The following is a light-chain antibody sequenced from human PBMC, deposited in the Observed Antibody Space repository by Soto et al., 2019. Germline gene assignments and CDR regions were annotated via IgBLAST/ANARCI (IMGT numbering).Light chain of an antibody. CDR1: QGISNY. J-gene: IGKJ1*01. CDR3: QQYNPAPRT. V-gene: IGKV1-27*01. Sequence: DIQMTQSPSSLSASVGDRVTITCRASQGISNYLAWYQQKPGKVPKLLIHGASTLQSGVPSRFSGSGSGTDFTLAISSLKPEDVSTYYCQQYNPAPRTCGQCTKVEIK. CDR2: GAS.